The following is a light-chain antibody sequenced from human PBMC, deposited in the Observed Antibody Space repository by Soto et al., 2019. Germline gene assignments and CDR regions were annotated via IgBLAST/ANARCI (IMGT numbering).Light chain of an antibody. Sequence: QPVLTQPPSASGTPGQRVTISCSGSSSNIGSNYVNWYQQLPGTAPRLLICTNDQRPSGVPDRFSGSKSGTSASLAISGLRSEDEADYYCAARDASLHAWVFGGGTKLTVL. V-gene: IGLV1-47*01. CDR2: TND. CDR3: AARDASLHAWV. J-gene: IGLJ3*02. CDR1: SSNIGSNY.